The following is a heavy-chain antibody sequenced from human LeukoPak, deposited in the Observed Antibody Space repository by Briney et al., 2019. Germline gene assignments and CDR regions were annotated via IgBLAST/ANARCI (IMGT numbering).Heavy chain of an antibody. Sequence: GGSLRLSCAASGFTFSNYGMHRVRQAPGKGLEWVTLISHDGSNKYYADSVKGRFTISRDNSNNTLYLQMNSLRPEDTGVYYCAKVLWAAGAKGPLDYWDQGTLVTVSS. CDR2: ISHDGSNK. V-gene: IGHV3-30*18. CDR1: GFTFSNYG. D-gene: IGHD6-13*01. J-gene: IGHJ4*02. CDR3: AKVLWAAGAKGPLDY.